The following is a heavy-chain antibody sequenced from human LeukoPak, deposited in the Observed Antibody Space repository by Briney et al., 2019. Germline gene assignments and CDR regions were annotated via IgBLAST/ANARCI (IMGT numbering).Heavy chain of an antibody. Sequence: GGSLRLSCAASGFAFSSYEMNWVRQAPGKGLEWVSYISSSGSTIYYADSVKGRFTVSRDNAKDSLYLQMNSLRAEDTAVYYCARESSGWSENYWGQGTLVTVSS. V-gene: IGHV3-48*03. D-gene: IGHD6-19*01. J-gene: IGHJ4*02. CDR1: GFAFSSYE. CDR3: ARESSGWSENY. CDR2: ISSSGSTI.